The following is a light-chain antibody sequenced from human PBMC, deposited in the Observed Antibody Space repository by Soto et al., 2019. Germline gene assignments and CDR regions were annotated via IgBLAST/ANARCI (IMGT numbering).Light chain of an antibody. J-gene: IGKJ1*01. Sequence: AILMNHSPSALSASIGDRVTITCRASQGIRNDLAWYQQKPGKAPKLLIYEASTLQSGVPSRFSGSYSGTDFTLTIGSLQPEDFATYYCLQDFKYPRTFGQGTKVDIK. V-gene: IGKV1-6*01. CDR1: QGIRND. CDR2: EAS. CDR3: LQDFKYPRT.